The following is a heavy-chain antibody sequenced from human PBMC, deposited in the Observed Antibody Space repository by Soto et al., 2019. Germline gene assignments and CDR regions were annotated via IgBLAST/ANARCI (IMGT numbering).Heavy chain of an antibody. CDR3: ARVRGASGNQYFGY. D-gene: IGHD3-10*01. CDR2: LYHSGTT. Sequence: PSETLSLTCTVSGYSITSGFYWGWIRQPPRKGLEWIGSLYHSGTTYYNPSLKSRVTISVDTSKNQFSLKLSSVTAADTAVYYCARVRGASGNQYFGYWGQGTLVTVSS. V-gene: IGHV4-38-2*02. J-gene: IGHJ4*02. CDR1: GYSITSGFY.